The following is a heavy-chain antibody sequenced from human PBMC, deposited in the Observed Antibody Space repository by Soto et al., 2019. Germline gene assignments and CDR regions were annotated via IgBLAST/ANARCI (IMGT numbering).Heavy chain of an antibody. D-gene: IGHD6-19*01. Sequence: ASVKVSCKASGYTFTSYAMHWVRQAPGQRLEWMGWINAGNGNTKYSQKFQGRVTITRDTSASTAYMELSSLRSEDTAVYYCAREGTVQWLVRTGGTFDIWGQGTMVTVSS. J-gene: IGHJ3*02. V-gene: IGHV1-3*01. CDR3: AREGTVQWLVRTGGTFDI. CDR2: INAGNGNT. CDR1: GYTFTSYA.